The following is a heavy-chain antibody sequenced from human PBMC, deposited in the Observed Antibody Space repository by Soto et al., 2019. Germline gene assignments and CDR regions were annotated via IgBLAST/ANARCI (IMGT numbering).Heavy chain of an antibody. J-gene: IGHJ6*02. CDR1: GFTFSSYG. D-gene: IGHD5-18*01. CDR3: AKDYNWREWILSRAGYYGMDV. CDR2: ISYDGSNK. Sequence: GGSLRLSCAASGFTFSSYGMYWVRQAPGKXLEWVAVISYDGSNKYYADSVKGRFTISRDNSKNTLYLQMNSLRAEDTAVYYCAKDYNWREWILSRAGYYGMDVWGQGTTLTVSS. V-gene: IGHV3-30*18.